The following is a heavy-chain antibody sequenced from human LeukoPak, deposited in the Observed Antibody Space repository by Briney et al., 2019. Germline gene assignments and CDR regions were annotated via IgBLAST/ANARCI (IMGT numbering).Heavy chain of an antibody. V-gene: IGHV4-59*01. D-gene: IGHD3-16*02. CDR1: SGSISSDY. Sequence: KTSETLSLTSIVSSGSISSDYWSWIRQPPGQGLVWIGYLYYGGSTNYNPSLKSRVTISVDTSKNQLSLRLSSVTAADTAVYYCARDLIAENTHYYYGMGVWGQGTTVTVSS. CDR2: LYYGGST. J-gene: IGHJ6*02. CDR3: ARDLIAENTHYYYGMGV.